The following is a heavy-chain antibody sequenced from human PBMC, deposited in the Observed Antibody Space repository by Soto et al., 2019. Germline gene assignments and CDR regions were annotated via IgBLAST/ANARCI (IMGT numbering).Heavy chain of an antibody. CDR1: GFTFSRYS. CDR2: ISSTSNTI. CDR3: ARDRGCSGGICYRDLDY. J-gene: IGHJ4*02. Sequence: EVQLVESGGGLVQPGGSLRLSCAASGFTFSRYSMSWVRQAPGKGLEGVSYISSTSNTIDYADSVKGRFTISRDNAKNSLYLHMNSLSAEDTAVYYCARDRGCSGGICYRDLDYWGQGTLVTVSS. D-gene: IGHD2-15*01. V-gene: IGHV3-48*01.